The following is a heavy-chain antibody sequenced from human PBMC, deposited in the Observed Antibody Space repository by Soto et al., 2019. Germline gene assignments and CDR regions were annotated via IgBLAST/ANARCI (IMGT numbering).Heavy chain of an antibody. V-gene: IGHV3-7*01. CDR2: IKQDGSEK. Sequence: EVQLVESGGGLVQPGGSLRLSCAASGFTFSSYWMSWVRQAPGKGLEWVANIKQDGSEKYYVDSVKGRFTISRDNAKNSLYLQMNSLTAEDTAVYYCARDSKLVLEDYWGQGTLVTVSS. CDR1: GFTFSSYW. J-gene: IGHJ4*02. CDR3: ARDSKLVLEDY. D-gene: IGHD3-3*02.